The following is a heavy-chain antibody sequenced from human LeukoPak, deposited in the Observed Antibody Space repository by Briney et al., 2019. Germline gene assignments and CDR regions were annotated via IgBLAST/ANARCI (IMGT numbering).Heavy chain of an antibody. J-gene: IGHJ4*02. V-gene: IGHV4-59*01. CDR2: IYYSGST. CDR3: ARGKGYFDY. Sequence: WETLSLTCTVSGGSISGYYWSWIRQPPGEGLEWIGHIYYSGSTNYNPSLKSRVTISADTTENQFSLKLSSVTDADAAVYYCARGKGYFDYWGQGTLVTVSS. CDR1: GGSISGYY.